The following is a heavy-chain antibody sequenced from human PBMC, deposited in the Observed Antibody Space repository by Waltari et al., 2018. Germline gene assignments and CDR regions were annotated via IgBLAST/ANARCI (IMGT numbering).Heavy chain of an antibody. CDR3: AKDGYSSGWSAIYYFDY. D-gene: IGHD6-19*01. CDR2: ISWNSGSI. J-gene: IGHJ4*02. Sequence: EVQLVESGGGLVQPSRSLRLSCAASGFTFDDYAMHWVRQAPGEGLEWVSGISWNSGSIGYADSVKGRFTISRDNAKNSLYLQMNSLRAEDTALYYCAKDGYSSGWSAIYYFDYWGQGTLVTVSS. V-gene: IGHV3-9*01. CDR1: GFTFDDYA.